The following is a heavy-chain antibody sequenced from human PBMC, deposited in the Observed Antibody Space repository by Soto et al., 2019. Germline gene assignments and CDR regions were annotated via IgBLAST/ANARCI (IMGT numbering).Heavy chain of an antibody. D-gene: IGHD2-2*01. CDR1: GFTFSRYG. J-gene: IGHJ5*01. CDR3: ARDPSEGRVGNWFES. Sequence: GGSLRLSCAASGFTFSRYGMNWLRQAPGKGLEWVASISSSTSYVYYADSVKGRFSTSRDNAKNILFLEMYALRTEDTAVYYCARDPSEGRVGNWFESWGQGTLVTVSS. V-gene: IGHV3-21*06. CDR2: ISSSTSYV.